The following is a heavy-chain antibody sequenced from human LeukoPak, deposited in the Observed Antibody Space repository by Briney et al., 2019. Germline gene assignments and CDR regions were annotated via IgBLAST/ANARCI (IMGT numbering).Heavy chain of an antibody. CDR1: GGSISSYY. Sequence: PSETLSLTCTVSGGSISSYYWSWIRQPPGKGLEWIGYIYYSGSTYYNPSLKSRVTISVDTSKNQFSLKLSSVTAADTAVYYCARSIITMVRGVINWFDPWGQGTLVTVSS. CDR3: ARSIITMVRGVINWFDP. J-gene: IGHJ5*02. D-gene: IGHD3-10*01. V-gene: IGHV4-59*06. CDR2: IYYSGST.